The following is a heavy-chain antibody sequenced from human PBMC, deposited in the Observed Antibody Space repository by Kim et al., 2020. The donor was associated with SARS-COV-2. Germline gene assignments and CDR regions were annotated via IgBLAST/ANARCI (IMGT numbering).Heavy chain of an antibody. V-gene: IGHV3-21*01. CDR2: YI. J-gene: IGHJ4*02. CDR3: ARDRYGLFSY. D-gene: IGHD3-9*01. Sequence: YIYYADSVKGRFTISRDNAKNSLYLQMNSLRAEDTAVYYCARDRYGLFSYWGQGTLVTVSS.